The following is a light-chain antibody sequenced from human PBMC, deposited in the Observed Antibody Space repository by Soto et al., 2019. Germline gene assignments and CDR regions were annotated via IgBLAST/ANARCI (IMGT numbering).Light chain of an antibody. CDR3: QQYYTTPCT. CDR2: WAS. V-gene: IGKV4-1*01. J-gene: IGKJ1*01. Sequence: DIVMTQSPDSLAVSLGERATINCKSSQTVLYTSNYLAWYQQKPGQPPKLLIYWASTRESGVPDRFSGSGSGTDFTLTISSLQAEDVAVYYCQQYYTTPCTFGQGTKVEIK. CDR1: QTVLYTSNY.